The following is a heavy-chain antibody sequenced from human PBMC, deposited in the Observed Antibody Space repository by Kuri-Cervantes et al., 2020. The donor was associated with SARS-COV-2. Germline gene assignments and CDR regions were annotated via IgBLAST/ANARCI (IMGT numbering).Heavy chain of an antibody. CDR3: ARDRSSSGYSDY. D-gene: IGHD3-22*01. V-gene: IGHV4-59*01. CDR2: IYYSGST. CDR1: GGSISSYY. J-gene: IGHJ4*03. Sequence: SETLSLTCTVSGGSISSYYWSWIRQPPGKGLEWIGYIYYSGSTNYNPSLKSRVTISVDTSKNQFSLKLSSVTAADTAVYYCARDRSSSGYSDYWGQGTLVPSPQ.